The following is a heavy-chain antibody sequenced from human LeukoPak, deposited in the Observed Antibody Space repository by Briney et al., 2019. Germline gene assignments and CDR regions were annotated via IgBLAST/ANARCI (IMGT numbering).Heavy chain of an antibody. CDR1: GYNFTTYW. J-gene: IGHJ4*02. V-gene: IGHV5-51*01. CDR3: ARHYDLGPFDY. Sequence: GESLKISCKGSGYNFTTYWIGWVRQMPGKGLELMGIIYPGDSDTRYSLSFQGQVTISADKSISTAYLQWSSLKASDSAMYYCARHYDLGPFDYWGQGTLVTVSS. CDR2: IYPGDSDT. D-gene: IGHD3-3*01.